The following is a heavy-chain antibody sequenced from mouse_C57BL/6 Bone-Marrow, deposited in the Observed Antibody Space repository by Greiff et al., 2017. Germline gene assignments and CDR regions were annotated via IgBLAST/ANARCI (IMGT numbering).Heavy chain of an antibody. Sequence: VQLQQPGAELVKPGASVKLSCKASGYTFTSYWMHWVKQRPGRGLEWIGRIDPNSGGPKYNEKFKSKATLTVDKPSSTAYMQLSSLTSEVSAVYYCARSWNLPPYAMYYCGQGTSVTVSS. V-gene: IGHV1-72*01. CDR2: IDPNSGGP. CDR3: ARSWNLPPYAMYY. J-gene: IGHJ4*01. CDR1: GYTFTSYW. D-gene: IGHD6-1*01.